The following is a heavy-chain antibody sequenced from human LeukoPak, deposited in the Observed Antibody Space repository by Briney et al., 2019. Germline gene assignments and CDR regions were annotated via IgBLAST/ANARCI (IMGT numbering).Heavy chain of an antibody. D-gene: IGHD3-22*01. V-gene: IGHV3-23*01. Sequence: GGSLRLSCAASGFTFSIYAMSWVRQAPGKGLEWVSAISGSGGTAYYADSVKGRFTISRDNAKNSLYLQMNSLRAEDTAVYYCARDAHYYDSSGHPFDYWGQGTLVTVSS. CDR2: ISGSGGTA. CDR1: GFTFSIYA. CDR3: ARDAHYYDSSGHPFDY. J-gene: IGHJ4*02.